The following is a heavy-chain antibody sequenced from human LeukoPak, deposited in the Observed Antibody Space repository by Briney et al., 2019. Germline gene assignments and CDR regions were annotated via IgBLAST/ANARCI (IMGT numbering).Heavy chain of an antibody. V-gene: IGHV3-23*01. CDR3: ANNWNFDN. CDR1: GFTFSSYA. J-gene: IGHJ4*02. Sequence: GGSLRLSCAASGFTFSSYAMSWVRQAPGKGLEWVSTITNNGGSTYYADSVKGRFTISRDNSKNTLYLQMNSLRAEDTAVYYCANNWNFDNWGQGTLVTVSS. CDR2: ITNNGGST. D-gene: IGHD1-1*01.